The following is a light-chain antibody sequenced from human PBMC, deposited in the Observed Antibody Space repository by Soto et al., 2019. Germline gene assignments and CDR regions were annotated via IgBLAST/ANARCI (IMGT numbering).Light chain of an antibody. CDR1: QSVLYSSNNKNY. CDR2: WAS. V-gene: IGKV4-1*01. CDR3: QQYYSTPVT. Sequence: DIVMTQSPDSLAVSLGETATINCKSSQSVLYSSNNKNYLAWYQQKPGQPPKLLIYWASTRESGVPDRLSGSGSGTDFTLTISSLQAEDVAVSYCQQYYSTPVTFGPGTKVDIK. J-gene: IGKJ3*01.